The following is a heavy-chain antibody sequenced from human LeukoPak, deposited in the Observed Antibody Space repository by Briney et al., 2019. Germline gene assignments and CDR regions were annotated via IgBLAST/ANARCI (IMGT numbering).Heavy chain of an antibody. J-gene: IGHJ4*02. Sequence: GGSLRLSCAASGLTVTSNYMSWVRQAPGKGLEWVSLIYTDGTTFYTDSVKGRFTISRDNSRNTLYLQMNSLRAEDTAVYYCAKDDTIFGVVTNWGQGTLVTVSS. CDR1: GLTVTSNY. V-gene: IGHV3-66*01. D-gene: IGHD3-3*01. CDR2: IYTDGTT. CDR3: AKDDTIFGVVTN.